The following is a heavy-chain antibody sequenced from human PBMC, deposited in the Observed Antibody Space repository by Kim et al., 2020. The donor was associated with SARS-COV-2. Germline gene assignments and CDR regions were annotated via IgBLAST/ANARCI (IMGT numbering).Heavy chain of an antibody. CDR3: ARAVAGRIDAFDL. Sequence: YVDSMKGRFTISRDNAHNSLSLHVTGWRTDDTAMYYCARAVAGRIDAFDLWGQGTMVTVSS. D-gene: IGHD6-19*01. V-gene: IGHV3-7*04. J-gene: IGHJ3*01.